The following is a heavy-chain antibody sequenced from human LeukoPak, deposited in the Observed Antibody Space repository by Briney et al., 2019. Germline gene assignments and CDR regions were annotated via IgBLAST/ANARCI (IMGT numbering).Heavy chain of an antibody. CDR2: FDPEDGET. D-gene: IGHD5-18*01. Sequence: ASVKVSCKVSGYTLTELSMHWVRQAPGKGLEWMGGFDPEDGETIYAQKFQGRVTMTEDTSTDTAYMELSSLRSEDTAVYYCASDSYGDGSFDYWGQGTLVTVSS. CDR3: ASDSYGDGSFDY. V-gene: IGHV1-24*01. CDR1: GYTLTELS. J-gene: IGHJ4*02.